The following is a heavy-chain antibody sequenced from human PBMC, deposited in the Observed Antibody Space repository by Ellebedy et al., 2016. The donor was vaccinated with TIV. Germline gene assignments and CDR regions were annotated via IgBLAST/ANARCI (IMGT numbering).Heavy chain of an antibody. V-gene: IGHV1-18*01. D-gene: IGHD4-17*01. Sequence: AASVKVSCKASGYTFTSYGISWVRQAPGQGLEWMGWISAYNGNTNYAQKLQGRVTMTTDTSTSTAYMELRSLRSDDTAVYYCARDAPDYVVSYGMDVWGQGTTVTVSS. CDR3: ARDAPDYVVSYGMDV. CDR1: GYTFTSYG. J-gene: IGHJ6*02. CDR2: ISAYNGNT.